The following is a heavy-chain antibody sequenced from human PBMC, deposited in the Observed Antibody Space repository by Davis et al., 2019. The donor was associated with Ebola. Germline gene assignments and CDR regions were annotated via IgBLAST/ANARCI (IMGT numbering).Heavy chain of an antibody. CDR1: GFTVSSNY. Sequence: GESLKISCAASGFTVSSNYMSWVRQAPGKGLEWVSAISAFGDSTYNADSVKGRFTISRDNSKNTLYLQMNSLRAEDTAVFYCAKAESHVTIFGVVIPTMDVWGKGTTVTVSS. CDR2: ISAFGDST. V-gene: IGHV3-23*01. CDR3: AKAESHVTIFGVVIPTMDV. J-gene: IGHJ6*04. D-gene: IGHD3-3*01.